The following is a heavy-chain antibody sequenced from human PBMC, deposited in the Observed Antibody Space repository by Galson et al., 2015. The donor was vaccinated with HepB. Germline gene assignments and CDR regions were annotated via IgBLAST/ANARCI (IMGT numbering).Heavy chain of an antibody. CDR1: GFTFSSYG. CDR2: IGSSTST. D-gene: IGHD1-7*01. Sequence: SLRLSCAASGFTFSSYGMHWVRQAPGKGLEWVSYIGSSTSTMCADSVRGRFTISRDNAKNSLYLQMNSLRDEDTAVYYCARGNYPYSFDYWGQGTLVTVSS. CDR3: ARGNYPYSFDY. J-gene: IGHJ4*02. V-gene: IGHV3-48*02.